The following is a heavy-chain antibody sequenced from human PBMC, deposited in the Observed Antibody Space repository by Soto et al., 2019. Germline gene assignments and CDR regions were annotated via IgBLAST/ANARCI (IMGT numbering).Heavy chain of an antibody. V-gene: IGHV4-30-4*01. CDR3: AREDDGGDRDYYGLDV. CDR2: VHYSGSV. Sequence: QVQLQQSGPGLVKPSQTLSLTCTVSGGSISFDHYHWTWIRQPPGKGMHWIGYVHYSGSVLYNPSLQSRVSISGDTSKNQFSLRRSSVTAADTAVYFCAREDDGGDRDYYGLDVWDQGTTVTVSS. D-gene: IGHD2-21*02. J-gene: IGHJ6*02. CDR1: GGSISFDHYH.